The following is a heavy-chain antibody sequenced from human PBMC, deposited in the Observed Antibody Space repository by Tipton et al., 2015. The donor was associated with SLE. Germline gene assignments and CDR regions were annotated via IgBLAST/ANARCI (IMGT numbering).Heavy chain of an antibody. CDR1: GGSFSGYY. CDR2: ISHSGST. Sequence: LRLSCVVYGGSFSGYYWSWIRQPPGKGLEWIGEISHSGSTNYNPSLKSRVTISVDTSKNQFSLKLSSVTAADTAVYYCASSYDTSSYDAFDIWGQGTMVTVSS. D-gene: IGHD3-22*01. V-gene: IGHV4-34*01. CDR3: ASSYDTSSYDAFDI. J-gene: IGHJ3*02.